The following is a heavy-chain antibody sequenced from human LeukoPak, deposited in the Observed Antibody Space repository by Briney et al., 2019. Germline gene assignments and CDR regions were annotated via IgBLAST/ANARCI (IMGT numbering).Heavy chain of an antibody. CDR1: GYTFTGYY. CDR2: IIPIFGTA. V-gene: IGHV1-69*05. CDR3: ARDGGYNYFDY. D-gene: IGHD5-12*01. J-gene: IGHJ4*02. Sequence: ASVKVSCKASGYTFTGYYMHWVRQAPGQGLEWMGGIIPIFGTANYAQKFQGRVTITTDESTSTAYMELSSLRSEDTAVYYCARDGGYNYFDYWGQGTLVTVSS.